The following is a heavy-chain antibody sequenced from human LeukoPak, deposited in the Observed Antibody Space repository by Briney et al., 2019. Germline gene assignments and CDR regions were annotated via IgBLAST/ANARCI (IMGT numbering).Heavy chain of an antibody. D-gene: IGHD2-15*01. CDR2: TYYRSKWYN. J-gene: IGHJ5*02. V-gene: IGHV6-1*01. CDR3: ARESWDIEGYNWFDP. CDR1: GDSVSSNSAA. Sequence: SQTLSLTCAISGDSVSSNSAAWNWIRQSPSRGLEWLGSTYYRSKWYNDYAVSVKSRITINPDTSKNQFSLQLNSVTPEDTAVYYCARESWDIEGYNWFDPWGQGTLVTVST.